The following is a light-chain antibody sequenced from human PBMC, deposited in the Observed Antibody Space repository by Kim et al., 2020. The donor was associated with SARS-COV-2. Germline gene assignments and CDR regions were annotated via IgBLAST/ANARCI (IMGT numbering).Light chain of an antibody. CDR2: GKN. Sequence: ALGQTVRITCQGDSLRSYYASWYQQKPGQAPRLVIYGKNNRPSGIPDRFSGSSSGNTASLTITGAQAEDEADYYCNSRDSSGNHWVFGGGTQLTVL. CDR1: SLRSYY. J-gene: IGLJ3*02. V-gene: IGLV3-19*01. CDR3: NSRDSSGNHWV.